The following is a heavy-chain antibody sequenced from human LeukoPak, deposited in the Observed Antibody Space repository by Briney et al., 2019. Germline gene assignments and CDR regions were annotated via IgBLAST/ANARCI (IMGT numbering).Heavy chain of an antibody. Sequence: ASVKVSCKASGYTFTSYGISWVRQAPGQGLEWMGWISAYNGNTNYAQKLQGRVTMTTDTSTSTAYMELRSLRSDGTAVYYCARDGPNVDYYYDSSGYYDYWGQGTLVTVSS. CDR2: ISAYNGNT. D-gene: IGHD3-22*01. J-gene: IGHJ4*02. CDR1: GYTFTSYG. V-gene: IGHV1-18*01. CDR3: ARDGPNVDYYYDSSGYYDY.